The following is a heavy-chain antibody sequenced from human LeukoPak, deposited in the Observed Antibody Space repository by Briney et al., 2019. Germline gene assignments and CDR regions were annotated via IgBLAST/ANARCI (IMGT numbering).Heavy chain of an antibody. Sequence: PSETLSLTCAVYGGSFSGYYWSWIRQPPGKGLEWIGEINHSGSTNYNPSLKSRVTISVDTSKSQFSLKLSSVTAADTAVYYCARKFRRRKLNWFDPWGQGTLVTVSS. CDR1: GGSFSGYY. J-gene: IGHJ5*02. V-gene: IGHV4-34*01. CDR3: ARKFRRRKLNWFDP. CDR2: INHSGST.